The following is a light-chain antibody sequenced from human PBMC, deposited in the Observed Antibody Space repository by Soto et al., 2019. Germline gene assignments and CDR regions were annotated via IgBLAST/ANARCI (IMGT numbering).Light chain of an antibody. CDR1: EDISHN. V-gene: IGKV1-9*01. CDR2: ETS. CDR3: QQYDNYPLT. J-gene: IGKJ4*01. Sequence: DIQLTQSPSFVSAFIGDRVTISCRANEDISHNLNWYQQKPGRAPQLVIYETSTLLCGVPSRYSGSGSGTEFTLTISNLQPDDFATYYCQQYDNYPLTFGGGTKVDIK.